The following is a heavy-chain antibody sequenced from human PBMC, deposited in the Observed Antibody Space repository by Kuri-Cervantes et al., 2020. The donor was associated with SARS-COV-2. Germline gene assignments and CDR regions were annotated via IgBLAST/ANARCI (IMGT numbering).Heavy chain of an antibody. V-gene: IGHV4-59*08. D-gene: IGHD6-19*01. CDR3: ARDSSGWYRASNWFDP. J-gene: IGHJ5*02. CDR2: IYYSGST. CDR1: GGPINNHY. Sequence: SETLSLTCTVSGGPINNHYWTWIRQPPGKGLEWIGYIYYSGSTNYNPSLEGRGTISVDTSKTQFSLRLSSVTAADTAVYYCARDSSGWYRASNWFDPWGQGTLVTVSS.